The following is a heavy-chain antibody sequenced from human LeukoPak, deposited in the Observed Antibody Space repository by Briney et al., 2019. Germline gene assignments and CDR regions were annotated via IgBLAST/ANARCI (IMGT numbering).Heavy chain of an antibody. J-gene: IGHJ5*02. Sequence: SETLSLTCTVSGGSITSYYWSWIRQPPGKGLEWIGYTYYSGSTNYNPSLKSQVTISVDTSKNQFSLKLSSVTAADTAVYYCARAPERRGWFDPWGQGTLVTVSS. V-gene: IGHV4-59*12. CDR1: GGSITSYY. CDR2: TYYSGST. D-gene: IGHD1-1*01. CDR3: ARAPERRGWFDP.